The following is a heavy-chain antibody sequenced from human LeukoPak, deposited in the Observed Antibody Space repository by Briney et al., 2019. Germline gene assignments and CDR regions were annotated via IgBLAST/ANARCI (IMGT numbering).Heavy chain of an antibody. CDR2: IYYSGST. V-gene: IGHV4-39*07. CDR3: AKESPSDFWSGYYRYYYYYYMDV. D-gene: IGHD3-3*01. CDR1: GGSISTSSYY. J-gene: IGHJ6*03. Sequence: PPETLSLTCTVSGGSISTSSYYWGWIRQPPGKGLECIGNIYYSGSTYYNPSLKSRVTISVDTSKNQFSLKLSSVTAADTAVYYCAKESPSDFWSGYYRYYYYYYMDVWGKGTTVTVSS.